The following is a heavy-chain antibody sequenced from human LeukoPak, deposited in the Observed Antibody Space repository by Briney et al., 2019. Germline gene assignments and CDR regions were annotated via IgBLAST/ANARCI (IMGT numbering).Heavy chain of an antibody. D-gene: IGHD2-8*02. Sequence: SETLSLTCTVSGGSISSSSYYWGWIRQPPGKGLEWIGSIYYSGSTYYNPSLKSRVTISVDTSKNQFSLKLSSVTAADTAVYYCARDRAGYWADYWGQGILVTVSP. V-gene: IGHV4-39*07. J-gene: IGHJ4*02. CDR2: IYYSGST. CDR1: GGSISSSSYY. CDR3: ARDRAGYWADY.